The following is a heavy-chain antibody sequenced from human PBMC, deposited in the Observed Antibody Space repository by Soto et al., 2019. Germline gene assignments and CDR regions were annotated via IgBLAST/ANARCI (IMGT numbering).Heavy chain of an antibody. V-gene: IGHV1-8*01. J-gene: IGHJ6*03. CDR3: ARTWLYQLLRAFGPGYYMDV. D-gene: IGHD2-2*01. CDR1: GYTFTSYD. Sequence: ASVKVSCKASGYTFTSYDINWVRQATGQGLEWMGWMNPNSGNTGYAQKFQGRVTMTRNTSISTAYMELSSLRSEDTAVYYCARTWLYQLLRAFGPGYYMDVWGKGTTVTVSS. CDR2: MNPNSGNT.